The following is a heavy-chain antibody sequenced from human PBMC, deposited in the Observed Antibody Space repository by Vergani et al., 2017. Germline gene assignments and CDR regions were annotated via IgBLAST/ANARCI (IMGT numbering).Heavy chain of an antibody. V-gene: IGHV1-2*02. J-gene: IGHJ6*03. D-gene: IGHD2-2*02. CDR2: INPNSGGT. CDR3: AGLGYCSSNSCYKRAYYYYMDV. Sequence: QVQLVQSGAEVKKPGASVKVSCKASGYTFTGYYMHWVRQAPGQGLEWMGWINPNSGGTNYAQKFQGRVTMTRDTSISTAYMELSRLRSDDTAVYYCAGLGYCSSNSCYKRAYYYYMDVWGKGTTVTVSS. CDR1: GYTFTGYY.